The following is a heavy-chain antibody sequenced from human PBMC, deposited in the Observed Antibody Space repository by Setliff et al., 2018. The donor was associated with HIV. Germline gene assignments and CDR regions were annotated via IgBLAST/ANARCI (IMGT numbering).Heavy chain of an antibody. CDR3: FLFYDDRSGFYWD. J-gene: IGHJ4*02. Sequence: PSETLSLTCAVYGASFSGYYWTWIRQPPGKGLEFIGEMNHRGVIKYLSSLKSRVTMAVDTSKKQFSLKLKSVTAADTAVYYCFLFYDDRSGFYWDWGQGTPVTVSS. CDR1: GASFSGYY. D-gene: IGHD3-22*01. CDR2: MNHRGVI. V-gene: IGHV4-34*01.